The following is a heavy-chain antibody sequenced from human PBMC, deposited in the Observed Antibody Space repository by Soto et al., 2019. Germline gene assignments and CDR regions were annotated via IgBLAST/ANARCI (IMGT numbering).Heavy chain of an antibody. CDR1: GDSVSSSDFY. Sequence: QVLLRESGPGLVKPSETLALTCAVSGDSVSSSDFYWTWIRQPPGKPLEWIGYVYSTGTTNYSPSLKSRVDMSVDSPENQFSLKVRSVIAADAAVYFCARVGKLVATKDGKSAYFYAMDVWGPGTTVTVS. V-gene: IGHV4-61*08. J-gene: IGHJ6*02. CDR2: VYSTGTT. D-gene: IGHD6-6*01. CDR3: ARVGKLVATKDGKSAYFYAMDV.